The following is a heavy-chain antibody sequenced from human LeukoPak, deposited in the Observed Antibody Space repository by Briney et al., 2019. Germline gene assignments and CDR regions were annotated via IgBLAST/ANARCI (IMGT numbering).Heavy chain of an antibody. CDR3: AKDAGHYYDILTGLFDY. Sequence: GGSLRLSCAASGFTFSSYAMSWVRQAPGKGLEWVSAISGSGGSTYYADSVKGRFTISRDNSKNTLYLQMNSLRAEDTAVYYCAKDAGHYYDILTGLFDYWGQGTLVTVSS. J-gene: IGHJ4*02. CDR2: ISGSGGST. V-gene: IGHV3-23*01. CDR1: GFTFSSYA. D-gene: IGHD3-9*01.